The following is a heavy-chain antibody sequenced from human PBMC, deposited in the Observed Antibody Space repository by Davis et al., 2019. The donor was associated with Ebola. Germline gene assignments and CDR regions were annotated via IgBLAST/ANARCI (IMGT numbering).Heavy chain of an antibody. J-gene: IGHJ4*02. CDR1: GGTFSSYA. CDR2: IIPILGIA. CDR3: ATGGILTGYFYYFDY. D-gene: IGHD3-9*01. V-gene: IGHV1-69*10. Sequence: SVKVSCKASGGTFSSYAISWVRQAPGQGLEWMGGIIPILGIANYAQKFQGRVTITADESTSTAYMELSSLRSEDTAVYYCATGGILTGYFYYFDYWGQGTLVTVSS.